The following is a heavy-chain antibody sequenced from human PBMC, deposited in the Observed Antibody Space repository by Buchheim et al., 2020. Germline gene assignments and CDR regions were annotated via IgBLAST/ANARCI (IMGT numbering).Heavy chain of an antibody. CDR3: AKDWEIVVVLTLGVDV. Sequence: EVQLLESGGGLVQPGGSLRLSCAGSGFTFSNYAMSWVRQAPGKGLEWVSGISGSGGNTYYADSVKGRFPISRDNSKNKLYLQMNSLKAEDTAVYYCAKDWEIVVVLTLGVDVWGQGIT. J-gene: IGHJ6*02. CDR1: GFTFSNYA. D-gene: IGHD3-22*01. CDR2: ISGSGGNT. V-gene: IGHV3-23*01.